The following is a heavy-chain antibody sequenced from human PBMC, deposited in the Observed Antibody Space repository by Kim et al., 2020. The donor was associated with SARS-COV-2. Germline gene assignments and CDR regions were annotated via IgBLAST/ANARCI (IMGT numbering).Heavy chain of an antibody. CDR1: GFTFSDYY. D-gene: IGHD3-16*02. J-gene: IGHJ6*02. CDR3: ARFGYDYVWGSYRDYYYYYDVDV. CDR2: ISSSSYT. V-gene: IGHV3-11*03. Sequence: GGSLRLSCAASGFTFSDYYMSWIRQAPGKGLEWVSYISSSSYTNYADAVKGRFTISRDNAKNSLYLQMNSLRAEDTAVYYCARFGYDYVWGSYRDYYYYYDVDVWGQGTPVTVSS.